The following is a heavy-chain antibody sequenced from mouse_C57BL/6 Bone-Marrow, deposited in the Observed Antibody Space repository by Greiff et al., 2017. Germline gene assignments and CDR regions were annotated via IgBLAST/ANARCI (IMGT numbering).Heavy chain of an antibody. V-gene: IGHV2-2*01. CDR3: ARNTVLRLLYFDD. Sequence: VMLVESGPGLVQPSQSLSITCTVSGFSLTSYGVHWVRQSPGKGLEWLGVIWSGGSTAYNAAFISRLSISKDNSKSQVFFKMNSLQADDTAIYYCARNTVLRLLYFDDWGQGTTLTVAS. CDR1: GFSLTSYG. D-gene: IGHD1-2*01. J-gene: IGHJ2*01. CDR2: IWSGGST.